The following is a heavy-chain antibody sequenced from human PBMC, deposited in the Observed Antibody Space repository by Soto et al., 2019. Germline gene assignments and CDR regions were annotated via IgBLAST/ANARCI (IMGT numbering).Heavy chain of an antibody. V-gene: IGHV3-72*01. Sequence: PGGSLRLSCVASGFTLSDYYVDWVRQAPGKGLEWVGSTRDKPNSYTTEYAASVEGRFTISRDDSKNSLYLQLNSLNTEDTAVYYCGRGGYRHYSASYYYALDVWGQGTTVTVSS. CDR2: TRDKPNSYTT. D-gene: IGHD4-4*01. J-gene: IGHJ6*02. CDR3: GRGGYRHYSASYYYALDV. CDR1: GFTLSDYY.